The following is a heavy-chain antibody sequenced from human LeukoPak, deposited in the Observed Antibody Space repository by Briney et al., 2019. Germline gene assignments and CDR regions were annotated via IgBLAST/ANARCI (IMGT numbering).Heavy chain of an antibody. J-gene: IGHJ4*02. V-gene: IGHV4-61*02. CDR3: ARRGTDSFHFDY. CDR1: GGSISSGSYY. CDR2: FYSGGNT. D-gene: IGHD2/OR15-2a*01. Sequence: SQTLSLTCTVSGGSISSGSYYWTWIRQPAGKGLEWIGRFYSGGNTNYNPSLRSRVTLSVDTSKNQFSLKLSSVTAADTAVYYCARRGTDSFHFDYWGQGTLVTVSS.